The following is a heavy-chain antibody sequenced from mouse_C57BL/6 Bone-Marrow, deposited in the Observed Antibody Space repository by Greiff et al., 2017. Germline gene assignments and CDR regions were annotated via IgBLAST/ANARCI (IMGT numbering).Heavy chain of an antibody. D-gene: IGHD2-5*01. CDR1: GYSITSGYY. CDR3: AFYSNYVGFAY. CDR2: ISYDGSN. Sequence: ESGPGLVKPSQSLSLTCSVTGYSITSGYYWNWIRQFPGNKLEWMGYISYDGSNNYNPSLKNRISITRDTSKNQFFLKLNSVTTEDTATYDCAFYSNYVGFAYWGQGTLVTVSA. J-gene: IGHJ3*01. V-gene: IGHV3-6*01.